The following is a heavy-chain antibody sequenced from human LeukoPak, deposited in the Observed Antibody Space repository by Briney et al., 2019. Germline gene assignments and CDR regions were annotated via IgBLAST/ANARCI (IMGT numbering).Heavy chain of an antibody. CDR3: ASQSTWDYYDSSGSFYFDY. D-gene: IGHD3-22*01. Sequence: GGSLRLSCAASGFTFSSYEMNWVRQAPGKGLEWVSYISSSGSTIYYADSVKGRFTISRDNAKNSLYLQMNSLRAEDTAVYYCASQSTWDYYDSSGSFYFDYWGQGTLVTVSS. V-gene: IGHV3-48*03. CDR1: GFTFSSYE. CDR2: ISSSGSTI. J-gene: IGHJ4*02.